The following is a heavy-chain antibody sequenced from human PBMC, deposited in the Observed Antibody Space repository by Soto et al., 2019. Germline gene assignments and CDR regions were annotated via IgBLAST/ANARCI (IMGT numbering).Heavy chain of an antibody. J-gene: IGHJ4*02. CDR3: ARDLHSGSHYLPAY. V-gene: IGHV3-30-3*01. CDR1: GFTFSSYA. D-gene: IGHD1-26*01. CDR2: VSYDGNNK. Sequence: LRLSCAASGFTFSSYAMHWVRQAPGKGLEWVAVVSYDGNNKYYADSVKGRFTISRDNSKNTLYLQMNSLRAEDTALYYCARDLHSGSHYLPAYWGQGTLVTVSS.